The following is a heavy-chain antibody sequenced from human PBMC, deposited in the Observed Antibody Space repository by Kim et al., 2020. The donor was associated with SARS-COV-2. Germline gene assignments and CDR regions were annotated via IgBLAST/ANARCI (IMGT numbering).Heavy chain of an antibody. Sequence: GGSLRLSCAASGFTFSSYAMSWVRQAPGKGLEWVSAISGSGGSTYYADSVKGRFTISRDNSKNTLYLQMNSLRAEDTAVYYCAKEKDIVVVLSGGPDYWGQGTLVTVSS. V-gene: IGHV3-23*01. CDR3: AKEKDIVVVLSGGPDY. CDR2: ISGSGGST. CDR1: GFTFSSYA. J-gene: IGHJ4*02. D-gene: IGHD2-2*01.